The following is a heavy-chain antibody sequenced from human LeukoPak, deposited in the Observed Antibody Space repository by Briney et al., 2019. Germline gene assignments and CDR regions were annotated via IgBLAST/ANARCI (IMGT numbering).Heavy chain of an antibody. Sequence: GGSLRLSCAVSGFTFSIYAMSWVRQAPGRGLEWVSAISGNGDTTYYADSGKGRFSISRDNAKNTLYLQMNSLRVEDTAVYYCARGRPHGNDYWGQGTLVTVSS. CDR3: ARGRPHGNDY. J-gene: IGHJ4*02. D-gene: IGHD4-23*01. CDR1: GFTFSIYA. V-gene: IGHV3-23*01. CDR2: ISGNGDTT.